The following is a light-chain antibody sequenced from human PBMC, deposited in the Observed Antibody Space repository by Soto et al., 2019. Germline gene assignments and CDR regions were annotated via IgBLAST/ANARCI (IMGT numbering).Light chain of an antibody. CDR2: DAS. CDR3: HSRA. Sequence: TQTPATLSVYVGDEVTITCRASQTISRWLAWYQQKPGRAPKLLIYDASTLESGVPSRFSGSGSETEFTLSISRLQPDDFATYFCHSRAFGQGTRLEIK. CDR1: QTISRW. V-gene: IGKV1-5*01. J-gene: IGKJ5*01.